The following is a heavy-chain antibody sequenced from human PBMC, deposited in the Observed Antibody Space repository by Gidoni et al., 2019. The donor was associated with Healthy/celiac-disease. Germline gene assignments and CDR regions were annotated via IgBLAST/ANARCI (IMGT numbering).Heavy chain of an antibody. CDR2: IYYSGST. J-gene: IGHJ3*02. CDR3: ARHALGAYCSSTSCYTLAFDI. D-gene: IGHD2-2*02. V-gene: IGHV4-39*01. Sequence: QLQLQESGPGLVKPSETLSLTCTVSGGSISSSSYYWGWIRQPPGKGLEWIGCIYYSGSTYYNPSLKSRVTISVDTSKNQFSLKLSSVTAADTAVYYCARHALGAYCSSTSCYTLAFDIWGQGTMVTVSS. CDR1: GGSISSSSYY.